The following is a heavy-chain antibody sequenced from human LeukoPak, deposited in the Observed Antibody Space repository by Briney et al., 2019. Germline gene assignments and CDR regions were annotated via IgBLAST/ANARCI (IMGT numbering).Heavy chain of an antibody. CDR3: ARDRYYYDTSGYYSAFET. CDR2: VYTSGIISGNT. V-gene: IGHV4-4*07. D-gene: IGHD3-22*01. J-gene: IGHJ3*02. Sequence: SETLSLTCTVSGGSTSSYYWSWIRQPPGKGLEWIGRVYTSGIISGNTHYNPSLESRVTMSVDASKNQFSLKLTSVTAADTAIYYCARDRYYYDTSGYYSAFETWGQGTMVTVSS. CDR1: GGSTSSYY.